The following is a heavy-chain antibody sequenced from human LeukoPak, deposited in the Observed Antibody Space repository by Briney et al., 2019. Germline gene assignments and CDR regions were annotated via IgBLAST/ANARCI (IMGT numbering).Heavy chain of an antibody. Sequence: ASVKVSCKASGYTFTSYDINWVRQATGQGLEWMGWMNPNSGNTGYAQKFQGRVTMTSDTSTSTVYMELSSLRSEDTAVYYCARDRLLRLQYGMDVWGQGTTVTVSS. CDR2: MNPNSGNT. CDR1: GYTFTSYD. V-gene: IGHV1-8*01. D-gene: IGHD2/OR15-2a*01. CDR3: ARDRLLRLQYGMDV. J-gene: IGHJ6*02.